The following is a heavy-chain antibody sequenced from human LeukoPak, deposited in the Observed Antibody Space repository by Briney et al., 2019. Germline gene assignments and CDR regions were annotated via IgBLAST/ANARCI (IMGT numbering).Heavy chain of an antibody. D-gene: IGHD3-10*01. CDR1: GFTFSTYS. V-gene: IGHV3-21*01. Sequence: GGSLRLSCAASGFTFSTYSMNWVRQAPGQGLGWVSSISSSIIYIYYADSVKGRFTISRDNSKNTLYLQMNSLRVGDTAVYYCAKDSGRLAALVRGVIPRNYWGQGTLVTVSS. CDR2: ISSSIIYI. CDR3: AKDSGRLAALVRGVIPRNY. J-gene: IGHJ4*02.